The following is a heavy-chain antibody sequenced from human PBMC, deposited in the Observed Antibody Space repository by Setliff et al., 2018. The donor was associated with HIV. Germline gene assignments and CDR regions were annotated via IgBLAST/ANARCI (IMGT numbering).Heavy chain of an antibody. CDR1: GGSISTYY. J-gene: IGHJ3*02. V-gene: IGHV4-59*12. CDR3: ARSKTFYDFWGGYYTHGAFKI. D-gene: IGHD3-3*01. Sequence: PSETLSLTCTVSGGSISTYYWSWIRQSPGKGLEWIGYIYYSGITYYNPSLKSRVTISVDTSKNQFSLNLTSVTAADTAVYYCARSKTFYDFWGGYYTHGAFKIWGLGTMVTVSS. CDR2: IYYSGIT.